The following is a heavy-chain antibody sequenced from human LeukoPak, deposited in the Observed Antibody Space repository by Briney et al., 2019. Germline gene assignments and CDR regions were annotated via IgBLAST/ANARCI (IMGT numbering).Heavy chain of an antibody. CDR1: GFTFSSYW. Sequence: AGGSLRLSCAASGFTFSSYWMHWVRQAPGKGLVWVSRINSDGSSTSYADSVKGRFTISRDNAKNTLYLQVNSLRAEDTAVYYCARGHIVVLTAPDYWGQGTLVTDSS. J-gene: IGHJ4*02. V-gene: IGHV3-74*01. CDR2: INSDGSST. D-gene: IGHD2-21*02. CDR3: ARGHIVVLTAPDY.